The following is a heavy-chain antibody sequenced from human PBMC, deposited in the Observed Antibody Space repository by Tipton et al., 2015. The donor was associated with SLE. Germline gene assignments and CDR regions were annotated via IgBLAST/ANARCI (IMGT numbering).Heavy chain of an antibody. CDR3: AREGVATNAFDF. V-gene: IGHV4-59*11. CDR1: GASISSHY. J-gene: IGHJ3*01. D-gene: IGHD5-24*01. Sequence: TLSLTCNVSGASISSHYWSWIRQSPGKGLEWIGYMYYSRSTSYSPSLKSRVTMSLDTSKNQFSLKLNSVTAADTAVYYCAREGVATNAFDFWGQGTMVTVSS. CDR2: MYYSRST.